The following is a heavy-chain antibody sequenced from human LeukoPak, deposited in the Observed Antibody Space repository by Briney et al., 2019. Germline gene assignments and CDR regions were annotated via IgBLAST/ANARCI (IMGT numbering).Heavy chain of an antibody. CDR3: ATGPTHREGIVATTRRNYYYMDV. V-gene: IGHV1-8*02. J-gene: IGHJ6*03. Sequence: ASVKVSCKASGYTFTSHDINWVRQATGQGLEWMGWMNPNSGNTGYAQKFQGRVTMTEDTSTDTAYMELSSLRSEDTAVYYCATGPTHREGIVATTRRNYYYMDVWGKGTTVTISS. CDR2: MNPNSGNT. CDR1: GYTFTSHD. D-gene: IGHD5-12*01.